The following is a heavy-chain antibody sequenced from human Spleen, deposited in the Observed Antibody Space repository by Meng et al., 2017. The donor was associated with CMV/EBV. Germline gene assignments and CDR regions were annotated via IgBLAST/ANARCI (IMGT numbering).Heavy chain of an antibody. Sequence: SGFSRSNPTVSREWIRQAPGNALEWVARIYWDDDKRNNETLKNRHTIAKDTSKNQVVLKLANLDPLDTTTYYCARKPTVAGGSYYFDYWGQGTLVTISS. CDR3: ARKPTVAGGSYYFDY. CDR2: IYWDDDK. D-gene: IGHD3-16*01. V-gene: IGHV2-5*02. CDR1: GFSRSNPTVS. J-gene: IGHJ4*02.